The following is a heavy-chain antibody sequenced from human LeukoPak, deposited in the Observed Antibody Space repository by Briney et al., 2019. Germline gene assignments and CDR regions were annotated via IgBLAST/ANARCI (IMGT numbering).Heavy chain of an antibody. CDR1: GFTFSRYG. D-gene: IGHD3-10*01. CDR3: QLYYYGSGSYYNPDAFDI. V-gene: IGHV3-30*03. CDR2: ISYDGSNK. J-gene: IGHJ3*02. Sequence: GRSLRLSCAASGFTFSRYGMHWVRQAPGKGLEWVAVISYDGSNKYYADSVKGRFTISRDNSKNTLYLQMNSLRAEDTAVYYCQLYYYGSGSYYNPDAFDIWGQGTMVTVSS.